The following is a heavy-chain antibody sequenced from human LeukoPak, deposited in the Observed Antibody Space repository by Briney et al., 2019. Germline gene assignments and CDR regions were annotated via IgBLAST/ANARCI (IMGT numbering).Heavy chain of an antibody. CDR3: AKVRSGSANWALRIFDN. Sequence: GSLRLSCTASGFTFSSYAMHWVRQAPGKGLEWVAVISYDGSNKYYADSVRGRFTISRDNSNNTLYVQMNSLRAEDTAVYYCAKVRSGSANWALRIFDNWGQGTLVTVSS. J-gene: IGHJ4*02. CDR1: GFTFSSYA. D-gene: IGHD1-1*01. CDR2: ISYDGSNK. V-gene: IGHV3-30-3*01.